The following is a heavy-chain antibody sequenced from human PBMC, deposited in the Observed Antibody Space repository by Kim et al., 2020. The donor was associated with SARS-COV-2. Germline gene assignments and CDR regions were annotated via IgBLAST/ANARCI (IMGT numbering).Heavy chain of an antibody. CDR2: VYFSGTT. V-gene: IGHV4-59*13. Sequence: SETLSLTCSVSGGPITDYYWSWIRQSPGKGLDWIGYVYFSGTTNYNPSLRGRVTMSLDTSKSQFSLRLTSVTAADTAVNYCARYSSAWSYFDYWGQGNLGTVSS. D-gene: IGHD6-19*01. CDR3: ARYSSAWSYFDY. J-gene: IGHJ4*02. CDR1: GGPITDYY.